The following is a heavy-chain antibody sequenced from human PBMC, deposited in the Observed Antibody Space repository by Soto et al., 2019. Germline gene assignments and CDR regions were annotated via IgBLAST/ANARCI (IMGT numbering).Heavy chain of an antibody. V-gene: IGHV1-69*13. CDR1: GGTFSSYA. D-gene: IGHD6-6*01. J-gene: IGHJ6*02. Sequence: SSVKVSCKASGGTFSSYAISWVRQAPGQGLECIGGIIPIFGTANYAQKFQGRVTITADESTSTAYMELSSLRSEDTAVYYCARDRIAARRNYYYGMDVWGQGTTVTVSS. CDR2: IIPIFGTA. CDR3: ARDRIAARRNYYYGMDV.